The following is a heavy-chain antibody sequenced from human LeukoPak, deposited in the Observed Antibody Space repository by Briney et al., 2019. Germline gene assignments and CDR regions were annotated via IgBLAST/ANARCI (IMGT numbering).Heavy chain of an antibody. CDR2: INPNSGGT. D-gene: IGHD3-10*01. Sequence: GASVKVSCKASGYTFTGYYMHWVRQAPGQGLEWVGWINPNSGGTNYAQKFQGRVTMTRDTSISTAYMELSRLRSDDTAVYYCARVPSVTMVRGVFDYWGQGTLVTVSS. V-gene: IGHV1-2*02. J-gene: IGHJ4*02. CDR3: ARVPSVTMVRGVFDY. CDR1: GYTFTGYY.